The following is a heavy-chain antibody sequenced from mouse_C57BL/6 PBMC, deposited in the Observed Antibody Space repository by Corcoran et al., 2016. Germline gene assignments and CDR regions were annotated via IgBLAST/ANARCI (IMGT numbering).Heavy chain of an antibody. CDR3: ARYYYGSSSHFDY. CDR2: INPNNGGT. V-gene: IGHV1-26*01. J-gene: IGHJ2*01. Sequence: EVQLQQSGPELVKPGASVKISCKASGYTFTDYYMNWVKQSHGKSLEWIGDINPNNGGTSYNQKFKGKATLTVDKSSSTAYMELRSLTSEDSAVYYCARYYYGSSSHFDYWGQGTTLTVSS. D-gene: IGHD1-1*01. CDR1: GYTFTDYY.